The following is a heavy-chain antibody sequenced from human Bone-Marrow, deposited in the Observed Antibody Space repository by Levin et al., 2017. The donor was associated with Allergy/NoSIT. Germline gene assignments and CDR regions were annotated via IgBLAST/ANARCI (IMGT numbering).Heavy chain of an antibody. D-gene: IGHD1-1*01. V-gene: IGHV3-7*01. CDR2: IKQDGSES. CDR1: GFTFSSSW. CDR3: ARDKTGPRGGFDI. J-gene: IGHJ3*02. Sequence: QAGGSLRLSCAASGFTFSSSWMSWVRQAPGKGLAWVANIKQDGSESHLVDSVKGRFSISRDNAKNSLYLQMNSLRAEDTAVYYCARDKTGPRGGFDIWGQGTMVTVSS.